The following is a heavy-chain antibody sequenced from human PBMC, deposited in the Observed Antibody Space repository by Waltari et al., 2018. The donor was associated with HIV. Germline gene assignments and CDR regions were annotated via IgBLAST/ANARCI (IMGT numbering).Heavy chain of an antibody. CDR3: ARGDRAFDV. V-gene: IGHV1-18*01. CDR2: ISTYKGNT. Sequence: QVQLLQSGSEVKRPGASVKVSCKTSGYPFTDYGIRWVGQAPRQRLEWMGWISTYKGNTKFAQTLHARISMTIDTSRHTAYMDLRSLRSDDTAVYYCARGDRAFDVWGQGTMVSVYS. J-gene: IGHJ3*01. D-gene: IGHD1-26*01. CDR1: GYPFTDYG.